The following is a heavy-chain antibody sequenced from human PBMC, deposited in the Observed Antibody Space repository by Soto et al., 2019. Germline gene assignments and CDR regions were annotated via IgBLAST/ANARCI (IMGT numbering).Heavy chain of an antibody. V-gene: IGHV1-69*12. CDR3: AREYNWNERYYGMDV. J-gene: IGHJ6*02. CDR2: IIPIFGTA. CDR1: GGTFSTYA. Sequence: QVHLVQSGAEVKKPGSSVKVSCKASGGTFSTYAISWVRQAPGQGLEWMGGIIPIFGTANYAQKFQGRVTIAADESTSTAYMELSSLRSEDTAVFYCAREYNWNERYYGMDVWGQGTTVTVSS. D-gene: IGHD1-20*01.